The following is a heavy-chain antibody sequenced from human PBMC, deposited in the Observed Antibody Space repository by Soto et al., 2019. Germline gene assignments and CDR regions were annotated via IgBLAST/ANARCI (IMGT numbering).Heavy chain of an antibody. CDR2: INPILSMS. D-gene: IGHD3-10*01. CDR3: ASSYGSGYRAFDY. Sequence: QVQLVQSGAEVKKPGSSVRASCKASGDTFTFYSINWVRQAPGLGLEWMGRINPILSMSNYAQRFQGRVTMTADKSTSTACMELSSLRSEDTAMYYCASSYGSGYRAFDYWGQGALVTVSS. V-gene: IGHV1-69*02. J-gene: IGHJ4*02. CDR1: GDTFTFYS.